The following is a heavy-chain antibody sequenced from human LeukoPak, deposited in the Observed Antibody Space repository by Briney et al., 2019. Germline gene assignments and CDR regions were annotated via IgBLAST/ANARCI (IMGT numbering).Heavy chain of an antibody. CDR2: IYTSGSA. CDR3: ARGSSSSWYRRGLYFDY. J-gene: IGHJ4*02. Sequence: SETLSLTCTVSGGSISSYYWSWIRQPAGKGLEWIGRIYTSGSANYNPSLKSRVTMSVDTSKNQFSLKLSSVTAVDTAVYYCARGSSSSWYRRGLYFDYWGQGTLVTVSS. V-gene: IGHV4-4*07. CDR1: GGSISSYY. D-gene: IGHD6-13*01.